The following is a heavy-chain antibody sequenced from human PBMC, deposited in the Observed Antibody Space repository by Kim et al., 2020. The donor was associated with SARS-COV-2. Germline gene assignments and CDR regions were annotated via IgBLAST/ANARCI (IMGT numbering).Heavy chain of an antibody. D-gene: IGHD1-20*01. CDR1: GFTFDGYA. CDR2: IYWDGGSM. J-gene: IGHJ4*02. Sequence: GGSLRLSCAASGFTFDGYAMRWVRQAPGKGLEWVAGIYWDGGSMDYAESVKGRFTISRDNAKNSLYLQMNGLRAEDTALYYCAKVPGITGTVDYWGQGTLVTVSS. V-gene: IGHV3-20*04. CDR3: AKVPGITGTVDY.